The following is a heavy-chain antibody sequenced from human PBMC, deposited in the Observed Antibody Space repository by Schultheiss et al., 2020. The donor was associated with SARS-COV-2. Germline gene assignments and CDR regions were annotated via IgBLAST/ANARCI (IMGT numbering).Heavy chain of an antibody. D-gene: IGHD3-22*01. CDR1: EFTFGNFW. CDR3: ARVVVVGVNDY. J-gene: IGHJ4*02. V-gene: IGHV3-74*01. Sequence: GESLKISCAASEFTFGNFWMHWVRQAPGKGLMWVSRINEDGTTTNYADSVKGRFTISRDNAKKTLYLQMNSLRTEDTALYHCARVVVVGVNDYWGQGTLVTVSS. CDR2: INEDGTTT.